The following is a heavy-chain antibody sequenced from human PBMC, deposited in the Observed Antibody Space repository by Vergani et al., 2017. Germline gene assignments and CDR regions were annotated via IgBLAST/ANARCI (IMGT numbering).Heavy chain of an antibody. J-gene: IGHJ6*03. Sequence: EVQLLESGGGLVQPGGSLRLSCAASGFTFSSFAMSWVRQAPGKGREWVSAISGSGGSTYYAASVKGRFTISRDNSKNTLYLQMNSLRAEDTAVYYCAKEGVEYYDYSYLDVWGKGTTVTVSS. CDR2: ISGSGGST. CDR1: GFTFSSFA. D-gene: IGHD3-16*01. V-gene: IGHV3-23*01. CDR3: AKEGVEYYDYSYLDV.